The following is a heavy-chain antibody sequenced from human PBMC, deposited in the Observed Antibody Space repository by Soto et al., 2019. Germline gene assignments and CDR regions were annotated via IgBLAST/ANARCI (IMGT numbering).Heavy chain of an antibody. Sequence: ASVKVSCTASGYTFTSYYMHWVRQAPGQGLEWMGIINPSGGSTSYAQKFQGRVTMTRDTSTSTVYMELSSLRSEDTAVYYCARDSSTMVRGVINQVANRGGYYGMDVWGQGTTVTVSS. CDR3: ARDSSTMVRGVINQVANRGGYYGMDV. J-gene: IGHJ6*02. CDR1: GYTFTSYY. D-gene: IGHD3-10*01. CDR2: INPSGGST. V-gene: IGHV1-46*01.